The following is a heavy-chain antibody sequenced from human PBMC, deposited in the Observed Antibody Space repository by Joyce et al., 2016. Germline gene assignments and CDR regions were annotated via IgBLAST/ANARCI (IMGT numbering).Heavy chain of an antibody. CDR1: GFTVSGNY. J-gene: IGHJ6*03. Sequence: EVQLVESGGGVIQPGGSLRLSCVASGFTVSGNYMSWVRQAPGKGLEWIAVIYSADSTSYADSVKGRFTVSRDNSKNTIHLQMNNLRAEDTAVYYCARDRFGGDFYYFYYMDVWGKGTTVTVSS. V-gene: IGHV3-53*01. CDR2: IYSADST. D-gene: IGHD3-10*01. CDR3: ARDRFGGDFYYFYYMDV.